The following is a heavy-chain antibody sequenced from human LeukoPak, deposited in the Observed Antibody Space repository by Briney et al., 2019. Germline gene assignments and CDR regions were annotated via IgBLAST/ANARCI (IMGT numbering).Heavy chain of an antibody. V-gene: IGHV1-2*06. Sequence: ASVTVSCTASGYTFTGYYVHWVRQAPGQGLEWMGRINPNNGDTNYAQRFQGRVIMTWATSISTAYMELSSLRSDDTAVYYCTRGGFDYWGQGTLVTVSS. CDR2: INPNNGDT. J-gene: IGHJ4*02. CDR3: TRGGFDY. CDR1: GYTFTGYY.